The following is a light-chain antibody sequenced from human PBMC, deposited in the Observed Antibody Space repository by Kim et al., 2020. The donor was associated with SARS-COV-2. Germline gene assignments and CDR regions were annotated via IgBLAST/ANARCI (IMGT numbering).Light chain of an antibody. J-gene: IGKJ2*01. V-gene: IGKV3-15*01. CDR1: QSVGIN. CDR2: GAI. CDR3: QQYNNWPYT. Sequence: EIVMTQSPATLSVSPGERATFSCRASQSVGINLAWYQQKGGQPPRLLIFGAITKATGMPARFSGSESGTEFNLTISSLQSEDFTIYYCQQYNNWPYTFGQGTRLEIK.